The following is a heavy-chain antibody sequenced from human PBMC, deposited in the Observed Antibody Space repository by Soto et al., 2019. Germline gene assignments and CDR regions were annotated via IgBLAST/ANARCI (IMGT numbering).Heavy chain of an antibody. CDR1: GYTFTTYY. D-gene: IGHD3-3*02. Sequence: ASVKVSCKASGYTFTTYYMHWVRQAPGQGLEWMGTIIPSGGSTSYAQKFQGRATMTRDTSTSTAYMELSSLTSEDTAVYYCARALAPFYYYYGMDVWGQGTTVTVSS. J-gene: IGHJ6*02. CDR3: ARALAPFYYYYGMDV. CDR2: IIPSGGST. V-gene: IGHV1-46*01.